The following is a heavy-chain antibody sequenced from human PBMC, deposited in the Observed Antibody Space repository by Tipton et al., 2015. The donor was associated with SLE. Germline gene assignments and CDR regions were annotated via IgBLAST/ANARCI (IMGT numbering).Heavy chain of an antibody. CDR3: GRAIGVHYFHV. Sequence: LRLSCTVSGGSISRSSYSWGWIRQPPGKGLEWIGNIFYSGSTSTYYSPSLRSRVTISVDTSKNQFSLKLSSVTAADTAVYYCGRAIGVHYFHVWGQGTLVTVSS. CDR2: IFYSGST. CDR1: GGSISRSSYS. J-gene: IGHJ4*02. V-gene: IGHV4-39*07. D-gene: IGHD2-21*01.